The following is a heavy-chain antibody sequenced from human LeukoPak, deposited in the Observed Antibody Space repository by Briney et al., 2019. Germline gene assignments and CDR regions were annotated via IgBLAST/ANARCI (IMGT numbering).Heavy chain of an antibody. CDR2: IHYFGNT. Sequence: PSQTLSLTCTVSGDSVDSADYYWSWIRQPPGKGLEWIGFIHYFGNTYYNPSLRSRTTISLDTSKNQFSLKLSFLTAADTAVYYCARVINTRNWGVSGQFDYWGQGALVTVSS. CDR1: GDSVDSADYY. V-gene: IGHV4-30-4*08. J-gene: IGHJ4*02. CDR3: ARVINTRNWGVSGQFDY. D-gene: IGHD3-10*01.